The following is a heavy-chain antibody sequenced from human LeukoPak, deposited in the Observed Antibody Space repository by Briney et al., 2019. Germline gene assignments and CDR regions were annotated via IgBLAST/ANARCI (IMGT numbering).Heavy chain of an antibody. V-gene: IGHV3-33*01. Sequence: GGSLRLSCAASGFTFSSYGMHWVRQAPGKGLEWVAVIWYDGSNKYYADSVKGRFTISRDNSKNTLYLQMNSLRAEDTAVYYCARGKTYYYDSSGYYYLGYWGQGTLVTVSS. J-gene: IGHJ4*02. D-gene: IGHD3-22*01. CDR3: ARGKTYYYDSSGYYYLGY. CDR1: GFTFSSYG. CDR2: IWYDGSNK.